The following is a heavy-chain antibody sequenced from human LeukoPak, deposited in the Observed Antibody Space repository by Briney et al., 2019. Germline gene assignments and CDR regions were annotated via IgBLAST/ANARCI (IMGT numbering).Heavy chain of an antibody. J-gene: IGHJ5*02. CDR1: GYSINSGYY. D-gene: IGHD6-13*01. CDR2: IYHSGST. Sequence: SDTLSLTCTVSGYSINSGYYWGWIRQPPGKGLEWIGSIYHSGSTYYNPSLKSRVTISVDTSKDQFSLKLSSVTAADTAVYYCARVGSSWFNNWFDPWGQGTLVTVSS. V-gene: IGHV4-38-2*02. CDR3: ARVGSSWFNNWFDP.